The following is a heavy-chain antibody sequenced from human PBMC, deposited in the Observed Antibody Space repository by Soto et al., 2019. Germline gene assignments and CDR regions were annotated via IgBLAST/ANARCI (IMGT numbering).Heavy chain of an antibody. V-gene: IGHV3-33*01. J-gene: IGHJ4*02. D-gene: IGHD4-17*01. CDR1: GFSFSSYG. CDR2: IWYDGSKK. Sequence: QVQLVESGGGVVQPGRSLRLSCAASGFSFSSYGMHWVRQAPGKGLEWLAVIWYDGSKKYYADSVKGRFTVSRDNSENTLYLQMNSLTAEDTAVYYCARKDDYGDSAPGGYWGQGTLVIVSS. CDR3: ARKDDYGDSAPGGY.